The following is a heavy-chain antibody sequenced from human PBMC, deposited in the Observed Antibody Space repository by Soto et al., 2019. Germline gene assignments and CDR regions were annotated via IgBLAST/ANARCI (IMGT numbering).Heavy chain of an antibody. J-gene: IGHJ5*02. CDR3: AREGSRVRGVISEEGWFDP. Sequence: QVQLVQSGAEVKKPGSSVNVSCKASGGTFSSYAISWVRQAPGQGLEWMGGIIPIFGTANYAQKFQGRVTITADKSTSTAYMELSSLRSEDTAVYYCAREGSRVRGVISEEGWFDPWGQGTLVTVSS. CDR2: IIPIFGTA. D-gene: IGHD3-10*01. CDR1: GGTFSSYA. V-gene: IGHV1-69*06.